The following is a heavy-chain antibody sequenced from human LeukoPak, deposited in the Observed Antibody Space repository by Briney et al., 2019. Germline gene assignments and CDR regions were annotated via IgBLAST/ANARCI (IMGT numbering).Heavy chain of an antibody. D-gene: IGHD6-19*01. Sequence: SVKVSCKDSGFTFTSSAVQWVRQARGQRLEWIGWIVVGSGNTNYAQKFQERVTITRDMSTSTAYMELSSLRSEDTAVYYCAADISLLSSGWYYFDYWGQGTLVTVSS. V-gene: IGHV1-58*01. CDR2: IVVGSGNT. CDR1: GFTFTSSA. CDR3: AADISLLSSGWYYFDY. J-gene: IGHJ4*02.